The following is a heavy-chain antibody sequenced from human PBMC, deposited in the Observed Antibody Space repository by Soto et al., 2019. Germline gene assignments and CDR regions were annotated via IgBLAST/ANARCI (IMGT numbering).Heavy chain of an antibody. CDR1: GGTFSSYA. CDR3: AREENTYDTGSSPPYFDY. Sequence: GASVKVSCKASGGTFSSYAISWVRQAPGQGLEWMGGIIPIFGTANYAQKFQGRVTITADESTSTAYMELSSLRSEDTAVYYCAREENTYDTGSSPPYFDYWGQGTLVTVSS. CDR2: IIPIFGTA. D-gene: IGHD3-10*01. V-gene: IGHV1-69*13. J-gene: IGHJ4*02.